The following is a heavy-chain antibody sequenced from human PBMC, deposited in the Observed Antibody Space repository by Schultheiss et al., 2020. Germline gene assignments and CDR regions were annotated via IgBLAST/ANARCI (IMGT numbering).Heavy chain of an antibody. D-gene: IGHD4-23*01. J-gene: IGHJ3*02. V-gene: IGHV3-23*01. CDR1: GFTFSSYA. Sequence: GGSLRLSCAASGFTFSSYAMSWVRQAPGKGLEWVSAISGSGGSTYYADSVKGRFTISRDNSKNTLYLQMNSLRAEDTAVYYCAKPEYGGNSGLVGAFDIWGQGTMVTVSS. CDR2: ISGSGGST. CDR3: AKPEYGGNSGLVGAFDI.